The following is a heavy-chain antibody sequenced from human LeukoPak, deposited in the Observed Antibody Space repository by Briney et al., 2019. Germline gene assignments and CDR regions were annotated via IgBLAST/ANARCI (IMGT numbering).Heavy chain of an antibody. V-gene: IGHV1-2*02. CDR1: GYTFTGYY. CDR2: INPNTGGT. J-gene: IGHJ5*02. D-gene: IGHD2-2*01. Sequence: GASVKVSCKASGYTFTGYYLHWVQQAPGQGLEWMGWINPNTGGTNYAQKFQGRVTMTRDTSISTAYMEVTRLRSDDTAVYYCARALVPAAQRLSSWGQGTLVTVSS. CDR3: ARALVPAAQRLSS.